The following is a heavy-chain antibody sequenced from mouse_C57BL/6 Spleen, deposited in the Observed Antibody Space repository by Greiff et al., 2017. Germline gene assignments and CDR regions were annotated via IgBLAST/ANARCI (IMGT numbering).Heavy chain of an antibody. CDR2: IYPGDGDT. V-gene: IGHV1-82*01. CDR1: GYAFSSSW. J-gene: IGHJ2*01. CDR3: ARCDYDYFDY. Sequence: VQLVESGPELVKPGASVKISCKASGYAFSSSWMNWVKQRPGKGLEWIGRIYPGDGDTNYNGKFKGKATLTADKSSSTAYMQLSSLTSEDSAVYFCARCDYDYFDYWGQGTTLTVSS. D-gene: IGHD2-4*01.